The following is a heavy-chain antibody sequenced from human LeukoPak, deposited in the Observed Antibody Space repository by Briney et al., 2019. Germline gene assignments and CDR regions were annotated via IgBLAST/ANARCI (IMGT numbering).Heavy chain of an antibody. V-gene: IGHV3-23*01. D-gene: IGHD3-3*01. J-gene: IGHJ4*02. Sequence: TGGSLRLSCAASGFTFSSYAMSWVRQAPGKGLEWVSAISGSGGSTYYADYVKGRFTISRDNSKNTLYLQMNSLRAEDTAVYYCAKATYYDFWSGYHTGYWGQGTLVTVSS. CDR3: AKATYYDFWSGYHTGY. CDR1: GFTFSSYA. CDR2: ISGSGGST.